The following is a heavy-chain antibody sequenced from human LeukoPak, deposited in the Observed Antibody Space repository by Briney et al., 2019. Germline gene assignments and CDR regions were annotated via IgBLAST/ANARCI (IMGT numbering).Heavy chain of an antibody. CDR1: GYTLTELS. D-gene: IGHD1-26*01. V-gene: IGHV1-24*01. CDR2: FDPEDGET. Sequence: ASVKVSCKVSGYTLTELSMHWVRQAPGKGLEWMGGFDPEDGETICAQKFQGRVTMTEDTSTDTAYMELSSLRSEDTAVYYCATVSVSGAYFDYWGQGTLVTVSS. J-gene: IGHJ4*02. CDR3: ATVSVSGAYFDY.